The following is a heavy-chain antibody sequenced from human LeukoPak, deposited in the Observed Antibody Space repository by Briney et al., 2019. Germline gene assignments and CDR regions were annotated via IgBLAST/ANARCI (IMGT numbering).Heavy chain of an antibody. J-gene: IGHJ6*03. CDR1: GGSISRYY. CDR2: IYHSGST. CDR3: ARGRGAAYYYYMDV. Sequence: SETLSLTCAVSGGSISRYYWRWIRQPPGKGLEWIGYIYHSGSTYYNPSLKSRVTISVDRSKNQFSLKLSSVTAADTAVYYCARGRGAAYYYYMDVWGKGTTVTVSS. V-gene: IGHV4-59*12. D-gene: IGHD6-25*01.